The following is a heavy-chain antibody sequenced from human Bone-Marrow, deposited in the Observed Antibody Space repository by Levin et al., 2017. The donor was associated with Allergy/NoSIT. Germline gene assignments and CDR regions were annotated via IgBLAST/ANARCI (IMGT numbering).Heavy chain of an antibody. V-gene: IGHV4-61*08. CDR2: IYYSGST. CDR3: AGGRWYSGSPSDY. CDR1: GDSVSSTDYY. D-gene: IGHD1-26*01. J-gene: IGHJ4*02. Sequence: SETLSLTCTVSGDSVSSTDYYWNWIRQPPGKGLEWIAYIYYSGSTNYNPSLKSRVTISLDTSKNQFSLNLNYVTAADTAVYYCAGGRWYSGSPSDYWGQGILVTVSS.